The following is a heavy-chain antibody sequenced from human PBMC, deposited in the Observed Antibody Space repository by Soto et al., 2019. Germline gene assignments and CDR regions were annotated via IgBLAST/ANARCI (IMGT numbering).Heavy chain of an antibody. J-gene: IGHJ5*02. CDR3: AKRTSSAGGWFDP. CDR1: GFIFSSYA. V-gene: IGHV3-23*01. Sequence: VHLLESGGDLVQPGGSLRLSCAASGFIFSSYAMSWARQAPGMGLEWVSTISGGGDKTWYTDSVKGRFTISRDNSQNTLYLQMNSLRDDDTAIYFCAKRTSSAGGWFDPWGQGTLVTVSS. CDR2: ISGGGDKT. D-gene: IGHD2-8*01.